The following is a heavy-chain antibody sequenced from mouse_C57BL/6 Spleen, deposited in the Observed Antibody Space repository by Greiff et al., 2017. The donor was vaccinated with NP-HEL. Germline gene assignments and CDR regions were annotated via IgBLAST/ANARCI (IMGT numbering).Heavy chain of an antibody. D-gene: IGHD1-1*01. CDR3: AIYGSSPFDY. CDR1: GYSFTGYY. J-gene: IGHJ2*01. V-gene: IGHV1-42*01. CDR2: INPSTGGT. Sequence: EVQLQQSGPELVKPGASVKISCKASGYSFTGYYMNWVKQSPEKSLEWIGEINPSTGGTTYNQKFKAKATLTVDKSSSTAYMQLKSLTSEDSAVYYCAIYGSSPFDYWGQGTTLTVSS.